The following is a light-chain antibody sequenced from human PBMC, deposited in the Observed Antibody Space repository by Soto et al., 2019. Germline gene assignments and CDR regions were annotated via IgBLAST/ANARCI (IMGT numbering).Light chain of an antibody. CDR2: DGS. CDR1: SSDVGGYNY. CDR3: QSYESSLGDYV. Sequence: QSALTQPASVSGSPGQSITISCTGTSSDVGGYNYVSWYQQHPGKAPKLLIYDGSNRPSGVSNRFSGSKSGTSASVAITGLQAEDEADYSCQSYESSLGDYVFGTGTKVTVL. V-gene: IGLV2-14*01. J-gene: IGLJ1*01.